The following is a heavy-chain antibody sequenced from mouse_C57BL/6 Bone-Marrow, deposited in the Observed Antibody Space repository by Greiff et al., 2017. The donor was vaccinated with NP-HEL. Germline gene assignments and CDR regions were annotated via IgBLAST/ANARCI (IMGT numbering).Heavy chain of an antibody. CDR1: GYTFTSYW. J-gene: IGHJ3*01. CDR2: IYPGSGST. D-gene: IGHD6-1*01. CDR3: ARGTAPQAWFAY. V-gene: IGHV1-55*01. Sequence: QVQLQQPGAELVKPGASVKMSCKASGYTFTSYWITWVKQRPGQGLEWIGDIYPGSGSTNYNEKFKSKANLTVDTSSSTAYMQLSSLTCEDSAVYYCARGTAPQAWFAYWGQGTLVTGSA.